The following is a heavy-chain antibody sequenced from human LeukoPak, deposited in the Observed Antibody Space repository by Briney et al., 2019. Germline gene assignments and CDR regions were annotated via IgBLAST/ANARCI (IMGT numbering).Heavy chain of an antibody. CDR3: ARPRTIAAAGIFGAFDY. CDR1: GFTFSSHS. V-gene: IGHV3-30-3*01. Sequence: GGSLRLSCEASGFTFSSHSMHWVRQAPGKGLEWVAVISFDGGHRCYADSVKGRFTISRDNSKNTLYLQMNSLRPEDTALYYCARPRTIAAAGIFGAFDYWGQGTLVTVSS. D-gene: IGHD6-13*01. J-gene: IGHJ4*02. CDR2: ISFDGGHR.